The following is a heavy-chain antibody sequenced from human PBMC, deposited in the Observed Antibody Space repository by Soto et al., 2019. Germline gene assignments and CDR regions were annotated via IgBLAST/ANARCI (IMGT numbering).Heavy chain of an antibody. J-gene: IGHJ5*02. CDR2: ISYDGSNK. D-gene: IGHD5-12*01. CDR1: GFTFSSYG. V-gene: IGHV3-30*18. Sequence: PGGSLRLSCAASGFTFSSYGMHWVRQAPGKGLEWVAVISYDGSNKYYADSVKGRFTISRDNSKNTLYLQMNSLRAEDTAVYYCAKDPGRDGYAGTPWGQGTLVTVSS. CDR3: AKDPGRDGYAGTP.